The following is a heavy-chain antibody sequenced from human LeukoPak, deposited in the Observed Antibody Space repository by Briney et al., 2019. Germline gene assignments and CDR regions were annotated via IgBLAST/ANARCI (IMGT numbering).Heavy chain of an antibody. CDR2: ISGSGRTI. J-gene: IGHJ3*02. V-gene: IGHV3-11*04. CDR3: ARDPSDYGEGGFDI. D-gene: IGHD4-17*01. CDR1: GFTFSDYY. Sequence: PGGSLRLSCAAPGFTFSDYYMNWIRQVPGKGLGWISYISGSGRTIDYAYSVKGRFTISRDNAKNSLWLQMNGLRAEDTAVYYCARDPSDYGEGGFDIWGQGTMVTVSS.